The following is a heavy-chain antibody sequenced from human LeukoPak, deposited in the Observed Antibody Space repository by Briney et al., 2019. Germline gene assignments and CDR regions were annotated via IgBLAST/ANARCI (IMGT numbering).Heavy chain of an antibody. CDR3: AILPGYSSSWYEVDY. CDR2: ISGSGGST. V-gene: IGHV3-23*01. D-gene: IGHD6-13*01. J-gene: IGHJ4*02. CDR1: GFTFSSYT. Sequence: GGSLRLSCAASGFTFSSYTMSWVRQAPGKGLEWVSGISGSGGSTYYADSVKGRFTISRDNSKNTLYLQMNSPRAEDTAVYYCAILPGYSSSWYEVDYWGQGTLVTVSS.